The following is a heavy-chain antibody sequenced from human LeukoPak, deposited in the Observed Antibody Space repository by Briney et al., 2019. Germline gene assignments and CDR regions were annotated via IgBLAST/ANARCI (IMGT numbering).Heavy chain of an antibody. Sequence: SETLSLTCTVSGGSISSYHWSWIRQPPGKGLEWIGYIYYSGSTNYNPSLKSRVTISVDTSKNQFSLKLSSVTAADTAVYYCARHEGSSWSPPGLWGQGTLVTVSS. CDR1: GGSISSYH. J-gene: IGHJ4*02. CDR2: IYYSGST. D-gene: IGHD6-13*01. CDR3: ARHEGSSWSPPGL. V-gene: IGHV4-59*08.